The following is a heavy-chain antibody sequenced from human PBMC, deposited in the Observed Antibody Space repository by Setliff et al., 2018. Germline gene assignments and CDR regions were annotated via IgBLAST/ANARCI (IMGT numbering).Heavy chain of an antibody. CDR1: GYTFSHSG. V-gene: IGHV1-18*01. D-gene: IGHD2-8*01. Sequence: ASVKVSCKASGYTFSHSGITWVRQAPGQGLEWMGWISAYTGNTNYAQKLQGRVTXXTDASTNTAYMELRGLSSDDTAVYYCSRLVRYCSKTTCQTASGAEVWGQGTLVTVSS. J-gene: IGHJ4*02. CDR3: SRLVRYCSKTTCQTASGAEV. CDR2: ISAYTGNT.